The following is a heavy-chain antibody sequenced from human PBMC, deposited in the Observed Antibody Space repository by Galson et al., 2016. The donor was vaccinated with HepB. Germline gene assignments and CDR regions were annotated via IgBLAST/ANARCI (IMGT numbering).Heavy chain of an antibody. CDR3: TTVPGDAVGYSFDY. J-gene: IGHJ4*01. CDR2: ISSDGSNQ. CDR1: GFTFTQHP. D-gene: IGHD3-22*01. V-gene: IGHV3-30-3*01. Sequence: SLRLSCAASGFTFTQHPMHWVRHAPGKGLEWVALISSDGSNQLYADSVKGRFTISRDNSKDTLNLQMYSLRAEDTAMYFCTTVPGDAVGYSFDYWGQETLVTVSS.